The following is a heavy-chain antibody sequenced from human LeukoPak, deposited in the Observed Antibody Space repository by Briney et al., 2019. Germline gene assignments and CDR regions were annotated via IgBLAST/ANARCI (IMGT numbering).Heavy chain of an antibody. V-gene: IGHV4-31*03. CDR3: ERFHKYCRTNSCYGPEDF. Sequence: PSQTLSLTCTVSGGSTSRGGYYWSWIRQHPGKALEWIGYIYYSGSTYYNPSLKSRVTISVDTSKNLLSLKLSSVTALDTTLYYCERFHKYCRTNSCYGPEDFWGQGALITVSS. CDR2: IYYSGST. CDR1: GGSTSRGGYY. D-gene: IGHD2-2*01. J-gene: IGHJ4*02.